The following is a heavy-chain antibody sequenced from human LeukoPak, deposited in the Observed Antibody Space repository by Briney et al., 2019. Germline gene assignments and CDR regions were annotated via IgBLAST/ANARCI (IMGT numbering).Heavy chain of an antibody. CDR3: ASHYYDSSGYYLQAFDY. D-gene: IGHD3-22*01. J-gene: IGHJ4*02. CDR2: ISSSSSYI. Sequence: GGSLRLSCAASGFIFSSYAMSWVRQAPGKGLEWVSSISSSSSYIYYADSVKGRFTISRDNAKNSLYLQMNSLRAEDTAVYYCASHYYDSSGYYLQAFDYWGQGTLVTVSS. CDR1: GFIFSSYA. V-gene: IGHV3-21*01.